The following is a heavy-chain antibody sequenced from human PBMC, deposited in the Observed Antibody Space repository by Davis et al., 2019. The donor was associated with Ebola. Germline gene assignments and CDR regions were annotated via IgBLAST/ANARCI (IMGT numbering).Heavy chain of an antibody. CDR1: GFTFDDYA. V-gene: IGHV3-9*01. Sequence: PGGSLRLSCAASGFTFDDYAMHWVRQAPGKGLEWVSGISWNTGSMGYADSVKGRFTISRDNAKNSLYLQMNSLRAEDTALYYCAKGGGYYYDSSGYSDLWGRGTLVTVSS. CDR2: ISWNTGSM. D-gene: IGHD3-22*01. CDR3: AKGGGYYYDSSGYSDL. J-gene: IGHJ2*01.